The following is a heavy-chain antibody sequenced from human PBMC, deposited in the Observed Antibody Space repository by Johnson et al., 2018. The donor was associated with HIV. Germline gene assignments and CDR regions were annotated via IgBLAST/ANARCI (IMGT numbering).Heavy chain of an antibody. CDR2: ISSSGSTI. J-gene: IGHJ3*02. V-gene: IGHV3-11*04. CDR1: GFTFSDYY. D-gene: IGHD3-22*01. CDR3: ARGLITMIVVVTFDAFDI. Sequence: QVQLVESGGGVVQPGRSLRLSCAASGFTFSDYYMSWIRQAPGKGLEWVSYISSSGSTIYYADSVKGRFTISRDNAKNSLYLQMNSLRAEDTAVYYCARGLITMIVVVTFDAFDIWGQGTMVTVSS.